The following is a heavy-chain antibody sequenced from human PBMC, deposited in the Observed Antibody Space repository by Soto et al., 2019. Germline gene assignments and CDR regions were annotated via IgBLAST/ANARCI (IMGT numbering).Heavy chain of an antibody. J-gene: IGHJ6*02. CDR1: GFTFSYYV. Sequence: GGSLRLSCAASGFTFSYYVMGWVRQAPGTGLEWVSAISGGGESTYYADSVKGRFTISRDNSINTQYLQMHSLRAEDTAVYYCAKVQAASTLVRGVTIYYYGVDVWGQGTTVTVSS. CDR3: AKVQAASTLVRGVTIYYYGVDV. D-gene: IGHD3-10*01. V-gene: IGHV3-23*01. CDR2: ISGGGEST.